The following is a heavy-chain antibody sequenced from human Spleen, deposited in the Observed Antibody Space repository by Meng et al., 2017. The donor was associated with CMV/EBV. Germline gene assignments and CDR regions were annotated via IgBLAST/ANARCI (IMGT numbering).Heavy chain of an antibody. Sequence: GESLKISCAASGFTFSSYSMNWVRQAPGKGLEWVSSISSSSSYIYYADSVKGRFTSYRDNAKNSLYQQMNSLRAEDTAVYYCARGFSNWNHVWAFDIWGQGTMVTVSS. CDR2: ISSSSSYI. CDR3: ARGFSNWNHVWAFDI. J-gene: IGHJ3*02. V-gene: IGHV3-21*01. CDR1: GFTFSSYS. D-gene: IGHD1-14*01.